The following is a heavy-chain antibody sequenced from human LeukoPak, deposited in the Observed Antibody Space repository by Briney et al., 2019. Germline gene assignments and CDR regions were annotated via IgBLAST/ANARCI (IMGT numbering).Heavy chain of an antibody. D-gene: IGHD3-3*01. CDR3: ARDRLYYDFWSGYSYGMDV. CDR2: IYSGGST. V-gene: IGHV3-53*01. Sequence: GGSLNLSCAPSGFTVSSISISWVRQPPGKGLEWVSVIYSGGSTYYADSVKGRFTISRDNSKNTLYLQMNSLRAEDTAVYYCARDRLYYDFWSGYSYGMDVWGQGTTVTVSS. J-gene: IGHJ6*02. CDR1: GFTVSSIS.